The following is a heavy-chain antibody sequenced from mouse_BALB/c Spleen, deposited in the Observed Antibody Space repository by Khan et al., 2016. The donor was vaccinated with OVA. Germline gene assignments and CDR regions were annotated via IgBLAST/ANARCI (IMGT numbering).Heavy chain of an antibody. D-gene: IGHD1-1*01. Sequence: VQLQESGAELVKAGASVKMSCKASGYTFTSYWMHWVKQRLGQGLEWFAETNPTNGRTYYNEKFKSKATLTADKSSSTAYMLLSGPTSEDSAVDYCERIKKRVATYFDYWGQGTTLTVSS. CDR1: GYTFTSYW. CDR3: ERIKKRVATYFDY. J-gene: IGHJ2*01. V-gene: IGHV1S81*02. CDR2: TNPTNGRT.